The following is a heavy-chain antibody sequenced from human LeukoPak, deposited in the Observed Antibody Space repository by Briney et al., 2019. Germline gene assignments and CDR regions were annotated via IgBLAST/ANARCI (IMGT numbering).Heavy chain of an antibody. Sequence: SETLSLTCTVSGGSISSGDYYWSWIRQHPGKGLEWIGYIYYRGSTHYNPSLKSRVIISVDTSKNQFSLKLSSVTAADTAVYYCARDRSTVTTPHDYWGQGTLVTVSS. CDR1: GGSISSGDYY. CDR3: ARDRSTVTTPHDY. V-gene: IGHV4-31*03. J-gene: IGHJ4*02. D-gene: IGHD4-17*01. CDR2: IYYRGST.